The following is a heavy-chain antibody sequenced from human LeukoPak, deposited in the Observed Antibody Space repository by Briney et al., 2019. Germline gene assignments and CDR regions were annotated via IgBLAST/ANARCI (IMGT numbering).Heavy chain of an antibody. Sequence: PSETLSLTCAVYGGSFSGYYWSWIRQPPGKGLEWIGSIYHSGSTYYNPSLKSRVTISVDTSKNQFSLKLSSVTAADTAVYYCARDRGPAAAIFDYWGQGTLVTVSS. CDR1: GGSFSGYY. J-gene: IGHJ4*02. V-gene: IGHV4-34*01. CDR3: ARDRGPAAAIFDY. D-gene: IGHD2-2*01. CDR2: IYHSGST.